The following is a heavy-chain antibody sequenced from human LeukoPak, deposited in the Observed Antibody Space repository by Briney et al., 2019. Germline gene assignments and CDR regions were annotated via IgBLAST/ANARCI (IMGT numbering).Heavy chain of an antibody. V-gene: IGHV3-48*03. CDR3: AKYSSGWYLEDFDY. CDR2: ISSSGSTI. J-gene: IGHJ4*02. D-gene: IGHD6-19*01. Sequence: PGGSLRLSCAASGFTFSSYEMNWVRQAPGKGLEWVSYISSSGSTIYYADSVKGRFTISRDNSKNTLYLQMNSLRAEDTAVYYCAKYSSGWYLEDFDYWGQGTLVTVSS. CDR1: GFTFSSYE.